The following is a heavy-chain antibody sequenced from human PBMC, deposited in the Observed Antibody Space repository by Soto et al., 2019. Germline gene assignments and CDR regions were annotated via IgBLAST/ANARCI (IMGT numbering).Heavy chain of an antibody. J-gene: IGHJ6*02. Sequence: GGSLRLSCAASGFTFSNAWMNWVRQAPGKGLEWVGRIKSKTDGGTTDYAAPVKGRLTISRDDSKNTLYLQMNSLKTEDTAVYYCIMSMMSRSGWYPSGTNGMDVWGQGTTVTVSS. D-gene: IGHD6-19*01. CDR1: GFTFSNAW. V-gene: IGHV3-15*07. CDR2: IKSKTDGGTT. CDR3: IMSMMSRSGWYPSGTNGMDV.